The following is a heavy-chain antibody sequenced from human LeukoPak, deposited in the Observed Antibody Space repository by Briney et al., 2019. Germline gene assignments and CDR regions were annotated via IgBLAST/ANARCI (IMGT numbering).Heavy chain of an antibody. CDR3: ARGRIAVAVTNYYYYGMDV. Sequence: PSETLSLTCTVSGGSISSSSYYWGWIRQPPGKGLEWIGSIYYSGSTNYNPSLKSRVTISVDTSKNQFSLKLSSVTAADTAVYYCARGRIAVAVTNYYYYGMDVWGQGTTVTVSS. CDR2: IYYSGST. V-gene: IGHV4-39*07. J-gene: IGHJ6*02. CDR1: GGSISSSSYY. D-gene: IGHD6-19*01.